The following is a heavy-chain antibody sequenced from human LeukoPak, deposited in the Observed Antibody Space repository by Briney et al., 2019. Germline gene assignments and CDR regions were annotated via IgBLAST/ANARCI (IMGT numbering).Heavy chain of an antibody. CDR2: INHSGST. CDR1: GGSFSGYY. V-gene: IGHV4-34*01. J-gene: IGHJ4*02. CDR3: ARGHGRVATGRGGIITGAIYLDF. Sequence: SETLSLTCGVSGGSFSGYYWSWIRQSPGRGLEWIGEINHSGSTNYNPSLESRVTVSVDTSENQFSLILRSVTAADTAVYFCARGHGRVATGRGGIITGAIYLDFWGQGSLVTVSS. D-gene: IGHD3-10*01.